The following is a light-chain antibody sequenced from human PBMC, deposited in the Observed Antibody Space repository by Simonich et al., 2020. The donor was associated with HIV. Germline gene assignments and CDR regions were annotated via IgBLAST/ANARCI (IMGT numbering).Light chain of an antibody. CDR3: QQYYSTPPT. V-gene: IGKV4-1*01. Sequence: DIVMTQSPDSLAVSLGERATINCKSSRTILYSTNNKNYLAWYQKKPGQPPKLLIYWAATRESGVPDRFSASGSGTDFTLTISSLQAEDVAVYSCQQYYSTPPTFGQGTKVEIK. J-gene: IGKJ1*01. CDR2: WAA. CDR1: RTILYSTNNKNY.